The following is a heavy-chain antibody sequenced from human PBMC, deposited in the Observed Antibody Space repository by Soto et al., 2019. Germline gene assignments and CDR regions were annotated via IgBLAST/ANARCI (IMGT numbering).Heavy chain of an antibody. J-gene: IGHJ6*02. Sequence: EVQLVESGGGLVQPGGSLRLSCAVSGFNFTNFAMSWFRQAPGKGLEWVSYIGGRDGTILYADSVKGRFAISRDNANNTLYLQANSLTAEDTAVYYCTRGSYWDTSSCFPPNYYFALYVWGRGNTVTVSS. CDR2: IGGRDGTI. CDR1: GFNFTNFA. CDR3: TRGSYWDTSSCFPPNYYFALYV. D-gene: IGHD2-2*01. V-gene: IGHV3-23*04.